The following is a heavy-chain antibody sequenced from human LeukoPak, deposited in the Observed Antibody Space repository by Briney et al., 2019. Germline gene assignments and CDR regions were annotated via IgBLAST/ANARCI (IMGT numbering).Heavy chain of an antibody. CDR1: GGTFSSYA. D-gene: IGHD5-24*01. J-gene: IGHJ4*02. Sequence: ASVKVSCKASGGTFSSYAISWVRQAPGQGLEWMGGIILIFGTANYAQKFQGRVTITADESTSTAYMELSSLRSEDTAVYYCASTPKRWLQSPMDYWGQGTLVTVSS. CDR3: ASTPKRWLQSPMDY. V-gene: IGHV1-69*01. CDR2: IILIFGTA.